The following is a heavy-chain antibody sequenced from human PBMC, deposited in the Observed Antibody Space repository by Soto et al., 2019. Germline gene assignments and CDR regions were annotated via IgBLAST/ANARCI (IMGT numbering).Heavy chain of an antibody. CDR2: INAGNGNT. V-gene: IGHV1-3*01. J-gene: IGHJ5*02. Sequence: ASVKVSCKASGYTFTSYAMHWVRQAPGQRLEWMGWINAGNGNTKYSQKFQGRVTITRDTSASTAYMELSSLRSEDTAVYYCARDLGSSWYTRWFDPWGQGTLVTVSS. D-gene: IGHD6-13*01. CDR3: ARDLGSSWYTRWFDP. CDR1: GYTFTSYA.